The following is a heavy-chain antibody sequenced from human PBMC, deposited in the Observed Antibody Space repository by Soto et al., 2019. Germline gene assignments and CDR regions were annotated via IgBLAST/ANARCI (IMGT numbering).Heavy chain of an antibody. J-gene: IGHJ6*02. V-gene: IGHV4-39*01. Sequence: PSETLSLTCTVSGGSISSCSYYWGWIRQPPGKGLEWIGSIYYSGSTYYNPSLKSRVTISVDTSKNQFSLKLSSVTAADTAVYYCARRLYCSGGSCYPDYYCYYGMDVWGQGTTVTVSS. CDR1: GGSISSCSYY. D-gene: IGHD2-15*01. CDR2: IYYSGST. CDR3: ARRLYCSGGSCYPDYYCYYGMDV.